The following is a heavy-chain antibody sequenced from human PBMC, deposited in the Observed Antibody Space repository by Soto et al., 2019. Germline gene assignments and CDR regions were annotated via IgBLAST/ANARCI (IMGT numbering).Heavy chain of an antibody. Sequence: ASVKVSCKASGYTFTTYAIHWLRQAPGQRLEWMEWLNAGPGNTKYSQKLQGRVSITRDTSASTVYMELSGLRSDDTAVYYCARVGFSSAWYSNPRYFDYWGQGTLVTVSS. CDR3: ARVGFSSAWYSNPRYFDY. CDR1: GYTFTTYA. CDR2: LNAGPGNT. D-gene: IGHD6-19*01. V-gene: IGHV1-3*01. J-gene: IGHJ4*02.